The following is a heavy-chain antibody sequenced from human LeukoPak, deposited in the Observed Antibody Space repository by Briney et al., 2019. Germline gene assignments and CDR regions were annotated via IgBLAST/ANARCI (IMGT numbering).Heavy chain of an antibody. D-gene: IGHD3-9*01. Sequence: PGASLRLSCAASGFTFSNYAMSWARQAPGKGLEWVSAITGGGSGIYYADSMKSRFTISRDNSKNTLYLQINSLRAEDTAVYYCAKWGDYDVLTGYYVSDYWGQETLVTVSS. CDR2: ITGGGSGI. CDR1: GFTFSNYA. V-gene: IGHV3-23*01. J-gene: IGHJ4*02. CDR3: AKWGDYDVLTGYYVSDY.